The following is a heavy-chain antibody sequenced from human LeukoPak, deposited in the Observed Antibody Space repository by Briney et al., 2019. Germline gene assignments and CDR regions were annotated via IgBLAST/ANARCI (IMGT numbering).Heavy chain of an antibody. CDR1: GFTFTNYW. J-gene: IGHJ3*02. Sequence: PGGSLRLSCAASGFTFTNYWMSWVRQAPGKGLEWVANMNEDGRVTYYVASVKGRFTISRDNAKNSLYLQMNSLRGEDTAVYYCARERPAAASAFDIWGQGTMVTVSS. CDR2: MNEDGRVT. CDR3: ARERPAAASAFDI. V-gene: IGHV3-7*01. D-gene: IGHD6-13*01.